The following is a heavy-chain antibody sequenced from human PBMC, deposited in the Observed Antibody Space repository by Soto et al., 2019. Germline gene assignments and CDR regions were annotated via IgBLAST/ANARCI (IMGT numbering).Heavy chain of an antibody. J-gene: IGHJ6*04. CDR2: IYPGDSDT. D-gene: IGHD6-13*01. CDR1: GYSFTSYW. CDR3: AISVGSSRWYEERGAYYYVRAV. V-gene: IGHV5-51*01. Sequence: PGESLKISCKGSGYSFTSYWIGWVRQMPGKGLEWMGIIYPGDSDTRYSPSFQGQVTISADKSISTAYLQWSSLKASDTAMYYCAISVGSSRWYEERGAYYYVRAVRGNGTTVPVSS.